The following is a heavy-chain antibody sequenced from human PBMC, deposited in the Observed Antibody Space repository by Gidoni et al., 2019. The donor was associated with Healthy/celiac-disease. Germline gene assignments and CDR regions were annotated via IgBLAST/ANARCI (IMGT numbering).Heavy chain of an antibody. V-gene: IGHV1-3*01. CDR2: INAGNGNT. CDR1: GYTCTSYA. CDR3: ARVGGNSRKGGDKCFDY. Sequence: QVQLVQSGAEVKKPGASVKVSCKASGYTCTSYAMHWVRQAPGQRLEWMGWINAGNGNTKYSQKFQGRVTITRDTSASTAYMELSSLRSEDTAVYYCARVGGNSRKGGDKCFDYWGQGTLVTVSS. J-gene: IGHJ4*02. D-gene: IGHD2-21*01.